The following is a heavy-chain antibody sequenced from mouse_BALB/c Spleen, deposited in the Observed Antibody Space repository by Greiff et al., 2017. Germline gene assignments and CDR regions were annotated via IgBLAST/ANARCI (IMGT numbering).Heavy chain of an antibody. CDR2: IWAGGST. CDR3: ARDMGYYGSSYAMDY. CDR1: GFSLTSYG. V-gene: IGHV2-9*02. J-gene: IGHJ4*01. Sequence: QVQLQESGPGLVAPSQSLSITCTVSGFSLTSYGVHWVRQPPGKGLEWLGVIWAGGSTNYNSALMSRLSISKDNSKSQVFLKMNSLQTDDTAMYYCARDMGYYGSSYAMDYWGQGTSVTVSS. D-gene: IGHD1-1*01.